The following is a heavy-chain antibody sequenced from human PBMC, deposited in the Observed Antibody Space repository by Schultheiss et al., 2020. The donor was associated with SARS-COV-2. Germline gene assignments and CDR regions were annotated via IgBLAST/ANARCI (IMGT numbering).Heavy chain of an antibody. J-gene: IGHJ5*02. D-gene: IGHD2-2*02. CDR1: GGSVSSGSYY. V-gene: IGHV4-61*01. Sequence: SQTLSLTCTVSGGSVSSGSYYWSWIRQPPGKGLEWIGYIYYSGSTNYNPSLKSRVTISVDTSKNQFSLKLSSVTAADTAVYYCARGILPAAISNDWFDPWGQGTLVTVSS. CDR3: ARGILPAAISNDWFDP. CDR2: IYYSGST.